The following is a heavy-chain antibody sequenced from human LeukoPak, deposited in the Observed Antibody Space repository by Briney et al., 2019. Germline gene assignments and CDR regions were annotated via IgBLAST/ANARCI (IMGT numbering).Heavy chain of an antibody. V-gene: IGHV4-59*12. CDR2: IYYSGSA. J-gene: IGHJ4*02. CDR3: ARARGQGDIDD. D-gene: IGHD2-15*01. Sequence: SETLSLTCTVSGDSISSNYWNWIRQPPGKGLEWIGSIYYSGSANYNPSLKSRVTISVDTSKNQFSLKLSSVTAADTAVYYCARARGQGDIDDWGQGTLVTVSS. CDR1: GDSISSNY.